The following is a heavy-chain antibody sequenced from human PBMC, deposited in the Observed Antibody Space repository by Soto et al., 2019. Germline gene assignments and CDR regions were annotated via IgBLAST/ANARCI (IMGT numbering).Heavy chain of an antibody. Sequence: SATLSLTCTVSGGSISSGGYYWSWIRQHPGKGLEWIGSIYYSGTTYYNPSLNSRVTVSVDTSKNQFSLKVTSVTAADTAVYYCARLHGYCISSSRHGHYAMDVWGQGTTVTVSS. CDR2: IYYSGTT. J-gene: IGHJ6*02. V-gene: IGHV4-39*01. D-gene: IGHD2-2*01. CDR1: GGSISSGGYY. CDR3: ARLHGYCISSSRHGHYAMDV.